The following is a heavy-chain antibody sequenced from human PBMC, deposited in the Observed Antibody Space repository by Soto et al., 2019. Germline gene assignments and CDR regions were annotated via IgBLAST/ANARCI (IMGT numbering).Heavy chain of an antibody. V-gene: IGHV4-4*02. CDR2: IYHSGST. CDR1: GGSISSSNW. CDR3: AVGAYYDSSGRTSDLFDP. D-gene: IGHD3-22*01. J-gene: IGHJ5*02. Sequence: QVQLQESGPGLVKPSGTLSLTCAVSGGSISSSNWWSWVRQPPGKGLEWIGEIYHSGSTNYNPSLKSRVTISVDKSKNQVSLELSSVTAADTAVYYCAVGAYYDSSGRTSDLFDPWGQGTLVTVSS.